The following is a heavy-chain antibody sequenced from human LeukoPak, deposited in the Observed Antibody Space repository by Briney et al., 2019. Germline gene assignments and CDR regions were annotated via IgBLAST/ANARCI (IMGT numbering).Heavy chain of an antibody. Sequence: NPSETLSLTCAVSGYSISSGYFWGWIRQPPRKGLEWIGSIYHSGSTYYNPSLKSRVTISVDTSKNQFSLKLSSVTAADTAVYYCARAGYCSSTSCSGWFDPWGQGTLVTVSS. V-gene: IGHV4-38-2*01. CDR2: IYHSGST. CDR1: GYSISSGYF. CDR3: ARAGYCSSTSCSGWFDP. J-gene: IGHJ5*02. D-gene: IGHD2-2*01.